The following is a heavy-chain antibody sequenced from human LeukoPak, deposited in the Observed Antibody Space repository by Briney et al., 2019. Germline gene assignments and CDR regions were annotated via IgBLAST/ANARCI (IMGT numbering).Heavy chain of an antibody. J-gene: IGHJ1*01. CDR2: ISYDGSNK. V-gene: IGHV3-30-3*02. Sequence: GGSLRLSFAASGFTFSSYARSWVRQAPGKGLGWGAVISYDGSNKYYADSVKGRFTVSRDNSKNTLFLQMNSLRAEDTAIYYCAKFAGDSDVWGQGTLVTVSS. CDR3: AKFAGDSDV. CDR1: GFTFSSYA. D-gene: IGHD5-12*01.